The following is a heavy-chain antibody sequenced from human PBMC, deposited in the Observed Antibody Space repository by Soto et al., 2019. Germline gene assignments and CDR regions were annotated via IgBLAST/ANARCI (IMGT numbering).Heavy chain of an antibody. CDR1: GYRFTSHY. CDR3: ARQSFDTIGSLDN. J-gene: IGHJ4*02. CDR2: INPSGGNT. V-gene: IGHV1-46*01. Sequence: QVQLVQSGAEVKKPGASVNVSCKASGYRFTSHYIHWARQAPGQGLEWMGIINPSGGNTIYTQNFQFRVTMTTATSTTTVYMALTRLSSDDTAVYFCARQSFDTIGSLDNWGQGPLVTVAP. D-gene: IGHD1-1*01.